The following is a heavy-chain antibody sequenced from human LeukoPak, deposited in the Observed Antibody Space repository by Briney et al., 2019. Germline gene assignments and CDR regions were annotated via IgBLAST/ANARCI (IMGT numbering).Heavy chain of an antibody. Sequence: GGSLRLSCVASGFTFSSYWMSWVRHSPGRGLEWVARINGEGSRISYADSVRGRFTISRDNAKNTAYLQMNSLRAEDTALYYCARDPGYYYYGMDVWGQGTTVVVSS. CDR3: ARDPGYYYYGMDV. J-gene: IGHJ6*02. V-gene: IGHV3-74*01. CDR2: INGEGSRI. CDR1: GFTFSSYW.